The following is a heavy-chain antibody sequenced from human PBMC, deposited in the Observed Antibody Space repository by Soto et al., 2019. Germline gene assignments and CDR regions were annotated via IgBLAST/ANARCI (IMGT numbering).Heavy chain of an antibody. CDR3: AKVFANGTAFDI. V-gene: IGHV3-30*18. CDR1: GFTFSSYG. CDR2: ISYDGSNK. Sequence: GGSLRLSCAASGFTFSSYGMHWVRQAPGKGLEWVAVISYDGSNKYYADSVKGRFTISRDNSKNTLYLQMNSLRAEDTAVYYCAKVFANGTAFDIWGKGTMVTVSS. J-gene: IGHJ3*02. D-gene: IGHD2-8*01.